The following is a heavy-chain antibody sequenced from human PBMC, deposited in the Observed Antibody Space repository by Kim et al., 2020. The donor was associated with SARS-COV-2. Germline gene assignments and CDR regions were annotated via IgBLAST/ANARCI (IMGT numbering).Heavy chain of an antibody. CDR2: IYYSGST. V-gene: IGHV4-31*03. CDR3: AREICGGDCYSYYYYYYMDV. D-gene: IGHD2-21*02. J-gene: IGHJ6*03. CDR1: GGSISSGGYY. Sequence: SETLSLTCTVSGGSISSGGYYWSWIRQHPGKGLEWIGYIYYSGSTYYNPSLKSRVTISVDTSKNQFSLKLSSVTAADTAVYNCAREICGGDCYSYYYYYYMDVWGKGTTVTVSS.